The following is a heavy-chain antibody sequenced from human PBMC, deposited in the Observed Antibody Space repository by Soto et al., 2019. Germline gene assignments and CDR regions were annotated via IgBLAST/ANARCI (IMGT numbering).Heavy chain of an antibody. CDR2: IYYTGRT. D-gene: IGHD5-18*01. J-gene: IGHJ5*02. CDR3: ARDSSNSSYSPMDP. Sequence: SETLSLTCTVSGGSVNNYYWSWVRLSPGKGLEWIGYIYYTGRTNYNPSLESRVTISVDTSKNQFSLKLRSVTAADTAVYYCARDSSNSSYSPMDPWGQGILVTV. V-gene: IGHV4-59*02. CDR1: GGSVNNYY.